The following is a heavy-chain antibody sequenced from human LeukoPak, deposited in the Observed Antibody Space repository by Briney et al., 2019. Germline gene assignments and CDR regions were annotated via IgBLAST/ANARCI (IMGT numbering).Heavy chain of an antibody. CDR1: EFTFSSYS. J-gene: IGHJ6*02. CDR3: AKAAEVYYYYYGMDV. V-gene: IGHV3-23*01. Sequence: GGSLRLSCAASEFTFSSYSMNWVRQAPGKGLEWVSAISGSGGSTYYADSVKGRFTISRDNSKNTLYLQMNSLRAEDTAVYYCAKAAEVYYYYYGMDVWGQGTTVTVSS. CDR2: ISGSGGST.